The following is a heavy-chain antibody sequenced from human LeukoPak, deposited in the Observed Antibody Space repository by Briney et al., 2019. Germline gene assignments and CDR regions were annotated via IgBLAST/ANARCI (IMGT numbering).Heavy chain of an antibody. J-gene: IGHJ4*02. D-gene: IGHD5-18*01. Sequence: GGSLTLSCAPSGFTFIRYSTRWVRPAPGKWLGWVSAISGSGGSTYYADSVKGRLTISRDHSKNTLYLQMNSLRAEDTAVYYCAKDPGYSYGYRPFDYWGQGTLVTVSS. CDR3: AKDPGYSYGYRPFDY. CDR2: ISGSGGST. CDR1: GFTFIRYS. V-gene: IGHV3-23*01.